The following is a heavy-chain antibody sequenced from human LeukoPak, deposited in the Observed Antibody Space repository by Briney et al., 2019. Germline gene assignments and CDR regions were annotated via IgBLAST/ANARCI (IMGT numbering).Heavy chain of an antibody. V-gene: IGHV4-61*01. CDR2: IYYSGST. CDR1: GGSVSSGSYY. Sequence: SETLSLTCTVSGGSVSSGSYYWRWIRQPPGKGLEWIGYIYYSGSTNYNPSLKSRVTISVDTSKNQFSLKLSSVTAADTAVYYCAREGEGSPNWFDPWGQGTLVTVSS. D-gene: IGHD3-10*01. J-gene: IGHJ5*02. CDR3: AREGEGSPNWFDP.